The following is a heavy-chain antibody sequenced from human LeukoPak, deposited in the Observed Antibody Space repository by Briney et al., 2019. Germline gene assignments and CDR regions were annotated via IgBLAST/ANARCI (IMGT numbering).Heavy chain of an antibody. CDR3: ARMIADRPHYYYYMAV. D-gene: IGHD6-6*01. CDR1: AFTFSDYH. V-gene: IGHV3-11*04. J-gene: IGHJ6*03. CDR2: ISGTSLTI. Sequence: PGGSLRLSCAASAFTFSDYHMSWIRQAPGRGLEWVSYISGTSLTIFYADSVKGRFTVSRDNAKNSLYLQMNSLRAEDTAVYYCARMIADRPHYYYYMAVWGTGTTVTVSS.